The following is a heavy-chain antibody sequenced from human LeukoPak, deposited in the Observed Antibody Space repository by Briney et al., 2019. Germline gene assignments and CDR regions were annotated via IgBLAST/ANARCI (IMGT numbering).Heavy chain of an antibody. J-gene: IGHJ3*02. CDR2: ISAYNGNT. D-gene: IGHD3-22*01. CDR1: GYTFTSYG. Sequence: GASVKVSCKASGYTFTSYGISWVRQAPGQGLEWMGWISAYNGNTNYAQKLQGRVTMTTDTSTSTAYMELRSLRSDDTAVYYCARIRYYDSSGYFIHGAFDIWGQGTMVTVSS. V-gene: IGHV1-18*01. CDR3: ARIRYYDSSGYFIHGAFDI.